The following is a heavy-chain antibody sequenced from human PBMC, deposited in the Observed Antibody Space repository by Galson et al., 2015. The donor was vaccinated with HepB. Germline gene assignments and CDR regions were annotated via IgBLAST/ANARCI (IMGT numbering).Heavy chain of an antibody. CDR2: ISSSSSYI. D-gene: IGHD4-17*01. CDR1: GFTFSSYS. CDR3: ARDPDYGDYGYFDY. V-gene: IGHV3-21*01. Sequence: SLRLSCAASGFTFSSYSMNWVRQAPGKGLEWVSSISSSSSYIYYADSVKGRFTISRDNAKNSLYLQMNSLRAEDTAVYYCARDPDYGDYGYFDYWGQGTLVTVSS. J-gene: IGHJ4*02.